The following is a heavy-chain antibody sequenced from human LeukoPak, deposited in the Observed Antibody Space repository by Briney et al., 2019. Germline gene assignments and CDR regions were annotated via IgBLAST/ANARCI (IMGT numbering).Heavy chain of an antibody. Sequence: GGYLRLSCSASGFTLCSYWMSWVRQAPGLGLEWMAIIKEDGSEKEYVASVKGRFTISRDTAKNSLYLQMNSLGVEDTAVYYSARVSDTRYRDSAIWGQGTMVTVSS. V-gene: IGHV3-7*01. D-gene: IGHD2-21*01. CDR1: GFTLCSYW. CDR2: IKEDGSEK. CDR3: ARVSDTRYRDSAI. J-gene: IGHJ3*02.